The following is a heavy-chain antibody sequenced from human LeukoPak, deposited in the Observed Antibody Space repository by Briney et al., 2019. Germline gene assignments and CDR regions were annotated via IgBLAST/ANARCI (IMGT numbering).Heavy chain of an antibody. D-gene: IGHD7-27*01. Sequence: HPSETLSLTCAVSGGSISSGGYSWTWIRQPPGKGLEWIGYIYHSGSTYYNASLKSRVTISIDRSKNQFSLNLSSVTAADTAVYYCARNWGIERGFDPWGQGTLVTVSS. CDR1: GGSISSGGYS. V-gene: IGHV4-30-2*01. CDR3: ARNWGIERGFDP. CDR2: IYHSGST. J-gene: IGHJ5*02.